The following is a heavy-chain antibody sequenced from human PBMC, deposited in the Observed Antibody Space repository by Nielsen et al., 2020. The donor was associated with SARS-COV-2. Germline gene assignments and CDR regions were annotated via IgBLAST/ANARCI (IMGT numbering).Heavy chain of an antibody. D-gene: IGHD4-17*01. CDR3: ARVRAPGSRGLPRRSFPNYYMDV. CDR1: GGSFSGYY. CDR2: INHSGST. J-gene: IGHJ6*03. Sequence: SETLSLTCAVYGGSFSGYYWSWIRQPPGKGLEWIGEINHSGSTNYNPSLKSRVTISEDTSKNQFSLKLSSVTAADTAVYYCARVRAPGSRGLPRRSFPNYYMDVWGKGTTVTVSS. V-gene: IGHV4-34*01.